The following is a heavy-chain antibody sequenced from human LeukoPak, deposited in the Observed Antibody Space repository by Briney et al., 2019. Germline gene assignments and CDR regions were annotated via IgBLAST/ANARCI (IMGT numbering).Heavy chain of an antibody. CDR1: GFTFSSYS. J-gene: IGHJ4*02. Sequence: GGSLRLSCAASGFTFSSYSMNWVRQAPGMGLEWVSSITPSSAYIYYADSVKGRFIISIDNANNSLSLQMNRLRAEDTAVYYCARASGTSGWYPAFDYWGRGVLVTVSS. CDR2: ITPSSAYI. V-gene: IGHV3-21*01. CDR3: ARASGTSGWYPAFDY. D-gene: IGHD6-19*01.